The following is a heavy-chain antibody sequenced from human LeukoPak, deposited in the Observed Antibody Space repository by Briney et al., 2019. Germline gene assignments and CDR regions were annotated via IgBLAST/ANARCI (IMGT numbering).Heavy chain of an antibody. D-gene: IGHD3-10*01. CDR2: ISGSGGST. J-gene: IGHJ4*02. Sequence: GGSLRLSCAASGFTFSSYAMSWVRQAPGKGLEWVSAISGSGGSTYYADSVKGRFTISRDNSKNTLYLQMNSLRAEDTAVYYCGKPKPYYGSGDSGDSWGQGTLVTVSS. CDR3: GKPKPYYGSGDSGDS. CDR1: GFTFSSYA. V-gene: IGHV3-23*01.